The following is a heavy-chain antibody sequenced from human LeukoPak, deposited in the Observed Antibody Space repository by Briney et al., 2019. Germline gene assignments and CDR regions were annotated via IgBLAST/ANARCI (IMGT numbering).Heavy chain of an antibody. CDR1: GYTFTSYG. CDR2: ISAYNGNT. V-gene: IGHV1-18*01. J-gene: IGHJ4*02. D-gene: IGHD6-19*01. Sequence: ASVKVSCKASGYTFTSYGISWVRQAPGQGLEWMGWISAYNGNTNYAQKLQGRVTMTTDTSTSTAYMELRSLGSDDTAVYYCARGQEWVAVAGTGEDYWGQGTLVTVSS. CDR3: ARGQEWVAVAGTGEDY.